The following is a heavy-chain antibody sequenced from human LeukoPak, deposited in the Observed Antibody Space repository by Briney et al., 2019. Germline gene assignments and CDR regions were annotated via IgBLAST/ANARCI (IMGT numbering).Heavy chain of an antibody. CDR1: GFTLSNHI. Sequence: PGDSLRLPCAASGFTLSNHIINRVRQAPGKGLKWVSGISSRSSYIYYADSVKGRFTISRDNAKNSLYLQMNSLRAEDSAVYYCAREQDYGSSHDAFDIWGQGTMVTVSS. D-gene: IGHD4-23*01. CDR2: ISSRSSYI. J-gene: IGHJ3*02. V-gene: IGHV3-21*01. CDR3: AREQDYGSSHDAFDI.